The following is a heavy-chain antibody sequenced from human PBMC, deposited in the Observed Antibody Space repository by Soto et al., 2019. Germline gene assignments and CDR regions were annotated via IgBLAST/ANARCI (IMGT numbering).Heavy chain of an antibody. J-gene: IGHJ4*02. CDR3: PKSRGNWNHLYYFDY. CDR2: ISGSGGST. Sequence: GGSLRLSCAASGFTFSSYAMSWVRQAPGKGLEWVSAISGSGGSTYYADSVKGRFTISRDNSKNTLYLQMNSLRAEDTAVYYCPKSRGNWNHLYYFDYWGQGTLVTVSS. CDR1: GFTFSSYA. V-gene: IGHV3-23*01. D-gene: IGHD1-20*01.